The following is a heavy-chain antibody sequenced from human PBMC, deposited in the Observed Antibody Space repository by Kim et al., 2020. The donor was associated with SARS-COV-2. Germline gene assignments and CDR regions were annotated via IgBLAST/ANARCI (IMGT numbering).Heavy chain of an antibody. Sequence: GGSLRLSCAASGFTFSSYSMNWVRQAPGKGLEWVSSISSSSSYIYYADSVKGRFTISRDNAKNSLYLQMNSLRAEDTAVYYCARDLRGGWRGSYYFGGMDVWGQGTTVTVSS. J-gene: IGHJ6*02. CDR3: ARDLRGGWRGSYYFGGMDV. V-gene: IGHV3-21*01. D-gene: IGHD2-15*01. CDR2: ISSSSSYI. CDR1: GFTFSSYS.